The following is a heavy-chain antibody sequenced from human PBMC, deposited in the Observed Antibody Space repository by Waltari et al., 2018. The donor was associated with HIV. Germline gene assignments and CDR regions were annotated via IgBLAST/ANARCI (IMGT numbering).Heavy chain of an antibody. CDR2: INHSGST. D-gene: IGHD6-13*01. CDR3: ARAMPYSSSFLYYFDY. J-gene: IGHJ4*02. V-gene: IGHV4-34*01. CDR1: GGSFSGYY. Sequence: QVQLQQWGAGLLKPSETLSLTCAVYGGSFSGYYWSWIRQPPGKGLEWIGEINHSGSTNYNPSLKSRVTISVDTSKNQFSLKLSSVTAADTAVYYCARAMPYSSSFLYYFDYWGQGTLVTVSS.